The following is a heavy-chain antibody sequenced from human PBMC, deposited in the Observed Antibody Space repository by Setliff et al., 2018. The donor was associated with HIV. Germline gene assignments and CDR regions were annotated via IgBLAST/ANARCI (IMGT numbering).Heavy chain of an antibody. D-gene: IGHD3-3*01. J-gene: IGHJ4*02. Sequence: ASVKVSCKASGYTFTGYYMHWVRQAPGQGLEWMGWINPNSGGTNYAQKFQGWVTMTRDTSISTAYMELSNLRVEDTAVYYCATGHYDYWSGYSARGPLDYWGQGTLVTVSS. V-gene: IGHV1-2*04. CDR1: GYTFTGYY. CDR2: INPNSGGT. CDR3: ATGHYDYWSGYSARGPLDY.